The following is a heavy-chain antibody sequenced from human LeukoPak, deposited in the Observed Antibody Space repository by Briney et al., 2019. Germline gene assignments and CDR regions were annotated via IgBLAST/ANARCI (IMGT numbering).Heavy chain of an antibody. J-gene: IGHJ4*02. CDR2: ISGSGGST. V-gene: IGHV3-23*01. CDR1: GFTFSNYV. CDR3: AEEVGNTYPTFDY. D-gene: IGHD1-26*01. Sequence: QPGGSLRLSCAASGFTFSNYVMSWVRQAPGKGLEWVSSISGSGGSTYYADSVKGRFNISRDNSKNTLYLQMNSLRVEDTAVYYCAEEVGNTYPTFDYWGQGTLVTVSS.